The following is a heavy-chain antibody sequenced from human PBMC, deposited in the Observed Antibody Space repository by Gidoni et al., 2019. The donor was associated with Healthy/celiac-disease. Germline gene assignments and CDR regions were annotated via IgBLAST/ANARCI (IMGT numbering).Heavy chain of an antibody. CDR2: IYPGDSDT. J-gene: IGHJ4*02. CDR1: GYSFPSYW. Sequence: EVQLVQSGAEVKKPGESLKISWKGAGYSFPSYWIGWVRQMPWKGLEWWGIIYPGDSDTRYSPSFQGQVTISADKSISTAYLQWSSLKASDTAMYYCARSPGYCSGGSCYFDYWGQGTLVTVSS. D-gene: IGHD2-15*01. CDR3: ARSPGYCSGGSCYFDY. V-gene: IGHV5-51*01.